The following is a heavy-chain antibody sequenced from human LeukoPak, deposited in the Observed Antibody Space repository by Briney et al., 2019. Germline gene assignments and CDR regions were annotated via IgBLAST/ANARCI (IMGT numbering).Heavy chain of an antibody. V-gene: IGHV4-34*01. Sequence: GSLRLSCAASGFTFSNAWMSWVRQPPGKGLEWIGEINHSGSTKFNPSLKSRVTILVDMSKSQFSLELRSVTAADTAVYYCARGPASGSDFAWFDPWGQGTLVTVSS. CDR2: INHSGST. D-gene: IGHD3-10*01. J-gene: IGHJ5*02. CDR1: GFTFSNAW. CDR3: ARGPASGSDFAWFDP.